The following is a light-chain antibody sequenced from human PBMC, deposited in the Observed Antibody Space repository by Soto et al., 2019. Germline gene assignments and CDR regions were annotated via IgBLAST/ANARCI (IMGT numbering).Light chain of an antibody. J-gene: IGLJ1*01. V-gene: IGLV2-14*01. CDR2: EVS. Sequence: QSALTQPASVSGSPGQSITISCTVTSSDVGCYNYVSWYQQHPGKAPKLMIYEVSNRPSGVSNRFSGSKSGNTASLTISGLQAEDEADYYCSSYTSSSTLGYVFGTGTKVTVL. CDR1: SSDVGCYNY. CDR3: SSYTSSSTLGYV.